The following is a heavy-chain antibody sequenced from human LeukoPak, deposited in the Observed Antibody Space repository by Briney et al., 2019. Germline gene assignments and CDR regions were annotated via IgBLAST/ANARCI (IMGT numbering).Heavy chain of an antibody. CDR1: GFTVTSTY. D-gene: IGHD3-10*01. Sequence: GGSLRLSCAASGFTVTSTYMSWVRQAPGKGLEWVSSISSSSSYIYYADSVKGRFTISRDNSKSTLYLQMTSLTAEDTAVYYCAKGSGASRPYYLDYWGRGTLVTVSS. V-gene: IGHV3-21*04. J-gene: IGHJ4*02. CDR3: AKGSGASRPYYLDY. CDR2: ISSSSSYI.